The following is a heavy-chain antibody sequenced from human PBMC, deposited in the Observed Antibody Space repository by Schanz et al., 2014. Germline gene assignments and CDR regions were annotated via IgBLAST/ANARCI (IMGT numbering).Heavy chain of an antibody. CDR2: IGVDGTTT. V-gene: IGHV3-23*01. CDR3: AIHYGHRPL. CDR1: GFTFGDYA. J-gene: IGHJ4*02. D-gene: IGHD4-17*01. Sequence: EVQLLESGGGLVQPGGSLRLSCAASGFTFGDYAMTWVRQAPGKGLEWVSVIGVDGTTTYYADSVKGRFTISRDNSKNSLYLQMNSLRPAATAVCYCAIHYGHRPLWGQGTLIAVSS.